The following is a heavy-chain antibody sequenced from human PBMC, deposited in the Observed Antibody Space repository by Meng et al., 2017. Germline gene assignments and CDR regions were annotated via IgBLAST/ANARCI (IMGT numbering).Heavy chain of an antibody. CDR3: ARSDWFDP. V-gene: IGHV3-74*01. Sequence: VQAGGSGGGLFLSGGSLWLSCTASGFTFRNYWMHWVRQAPGKGLVWVSRIKPDGTMTVYADSVKGRFTISRDNAKNTLYLQMNSLRSDDTAVYYCARSDWFDPWGQGTLVTVSS. J-gene: IGHJ5*02. CDR2: IKPDGTMT. CDR1: GFTFRNYW.